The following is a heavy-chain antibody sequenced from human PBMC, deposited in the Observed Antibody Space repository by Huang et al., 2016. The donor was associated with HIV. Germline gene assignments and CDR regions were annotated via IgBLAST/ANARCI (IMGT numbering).Heavy chain of an antibody. D-gene: IGHD2-2*01. CDR3: ARQYQVLSGGYYYYSMDV. V-gene: IGHV3-74*01. J-gene: IGHJ6*03. Sequence: DVQLVESGGGLAQPGGSLRLSCAASGFTFSSDWMYWVRQAPGKGLVWVSRINRDGSRTTYADAVKGRFTISRDNAKNELYLQMNSLRAEDTAVYYCARQYQVLSGGYYYYSMDVWGTGTTVTVSS. CDR1: GFTFSSDW. CDR2: INRDGSRT.